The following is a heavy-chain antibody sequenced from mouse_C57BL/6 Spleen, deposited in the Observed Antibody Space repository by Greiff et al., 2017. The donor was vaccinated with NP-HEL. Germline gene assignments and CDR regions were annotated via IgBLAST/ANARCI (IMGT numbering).Heavy chain of an antibody. CDR1: GFTFSSYA. J-gene: IGHJ1*03. CDR2: ISSGGDYI. Sequence: EVQGVESGEGLVKPGGSLKLSCAASGFTFSSYAMSWVRQTPEKRLEWVAYISSGGDYIYYADTVKGRFTISRDNARNTLYLQMSSLKSEDTAMYYCTRDTTVGGYFDVWGTGTTVTVSS. V-gene: IGHV5-9-1*02. D-gene: IGHD1-1*01. CDR3: TRDTTVGGYFDV.